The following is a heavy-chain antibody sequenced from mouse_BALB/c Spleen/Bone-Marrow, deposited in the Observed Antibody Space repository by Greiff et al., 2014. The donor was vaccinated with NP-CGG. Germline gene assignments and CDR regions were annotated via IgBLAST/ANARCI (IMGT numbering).Heavy chain of an antibody. CDR1: GYSFTGYN. CDR2: IDPYYGTT. Sequence: EVKLLESGPELEKPGASVKISCKASGYSFTGYNMNWVKQSNGKSLEWIGNIDPYYGTTSYNQKFKGKATLTVDKSSSTAYMQLKSLTSEDSAVYYCARGGIRYAMDYWGQGTSVTASS. V-gene: IGHV1-39*01. CDR3: ARGGIRYAMDY. J-gene: IGHJ4*01.